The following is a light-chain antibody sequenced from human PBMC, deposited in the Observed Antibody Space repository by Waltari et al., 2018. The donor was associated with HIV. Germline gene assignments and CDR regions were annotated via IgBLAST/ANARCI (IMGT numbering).Light chain of an antibody. Sequence: QSALTQPAPVSGSPGQSITIPGTGSSRDIGGYDFVSWYQQHPGKAPKLIIYDVIERPSGVSNRFSASKSGNTASLTISGLQPEDEADYYCCSFIGRSTLIFGGGTKVTVV. V-gene: IGLV2-23*02. CDR1: SRDIGGYDF. J-gene: IGLJ2*01. CDR3: CSFIGRSTLI. CDR2: DVI.